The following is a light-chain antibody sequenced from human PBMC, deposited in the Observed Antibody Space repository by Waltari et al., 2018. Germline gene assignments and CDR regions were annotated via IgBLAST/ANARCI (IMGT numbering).Light chain of an antibody. CDR3: QQRSNWSPALT. CDR2: DAS. CDR1: QSVGNY. J-gene: IGKJ4*01. Sequence: EIVLTQSPATLSLSPGERATLSFRASQSVGNYLAWYRQKPGQAPRLLIFDASNRATGIPARFSGSGSGTDFTLTISSLEPEDFAVYYCQQRSNWSPALTFGGGTRVEIK. V-gene: IGKV3-11*01.